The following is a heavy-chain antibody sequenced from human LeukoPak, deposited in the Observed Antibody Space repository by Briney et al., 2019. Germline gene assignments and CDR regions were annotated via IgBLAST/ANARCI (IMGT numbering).Heavy chain of an antibody. V-gene: IGHV3-7*05. CDR2: IKQDVTEI. J-gene: IGHJ3*02. D-gene: IGHD1-20*01. Sequence: GGSLRLSCAASGFTFSNYWMGWVRQAPGKGLEWVAYIKQDVTEIFYVDSVKGRFSISRDNAKYSLYLQMNSLRAEDTAVYYCASGPYNWTGNAFDIWGQRRLVTVSS. CDR1: GFTFSNYW. CDR3: ASGPYNWTGNAFDI.